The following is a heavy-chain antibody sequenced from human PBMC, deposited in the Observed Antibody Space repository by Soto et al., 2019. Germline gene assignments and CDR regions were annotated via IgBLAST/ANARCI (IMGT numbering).Heavy chain of an antibody. V-gene: IGHV4-61*01. CDR3: ARAVGYGDYSFDY. D-gene: IGHD4-17*01. Sequence: QVQLQESGPGLVKPSETLSLTCTVSGGSVSSGSYYWSWIRQPPGKGLEWIGYIYYSGSTNYNSSLKSRVTISVDTSKNQFSLKLSSVTAADTAVYYCARAVGYGDYSFDYWGQGTLVTVSS. J-gene: IGHJ4*02. CDR2: IYYSGST. CDR1: GGSVSSGSYY.